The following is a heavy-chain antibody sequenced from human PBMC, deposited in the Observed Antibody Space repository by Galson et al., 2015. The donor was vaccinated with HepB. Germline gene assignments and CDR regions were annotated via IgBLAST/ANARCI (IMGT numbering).Heavy chain of an antibody. CDR2: INLSGGST. Sequence: SVKVSCKASGYTFTSYYMHWVRQAPGQGLEWMGIINLSGGSTSFAQKFQGRVTMTRDTSTNTVNMELSSLRSEDTAVYYCARAPERSSGSDYWGQGTLVTVSS. D-gene: IGHD3-22*01. J-gene: IGHJ4*02. CDR3: ARAPERSSGSDY. V-gene: IGHV1-46*01. CDR1: GYTFTSYY.